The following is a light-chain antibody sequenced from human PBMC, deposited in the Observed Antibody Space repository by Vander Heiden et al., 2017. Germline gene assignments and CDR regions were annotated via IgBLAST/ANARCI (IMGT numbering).Light chain of an antibody. CDR2: GNS. V-gene: IGLV1-40*01. CDR1: SSNIGAGYD. J-gene: IGLJ3*02. CDR3: QSYDSSLSGSV. Sequence: QSVLTQPPPVSAAPGQRVTIPCTGSSSNIGAGYDVHWYQQLPGTAPKLLIYGNSNRPSGIPDRFSGSKSGTSASLAITGLEAEDEADYYCQSYDSSLSGSVFGGGTKLTVL.